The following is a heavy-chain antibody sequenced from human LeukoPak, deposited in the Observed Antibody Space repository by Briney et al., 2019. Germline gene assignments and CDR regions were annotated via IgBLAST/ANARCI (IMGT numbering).Heavy chain of an antibody. Sequence: EASVKVSCKASGGTFSSYAISWVRQAPGQGLEWMGGIIPIFGTANYAQKFQGRVTITTDESTSTAYMELSSLRSEDTAVYYCARDGADYDSSGLDYWGQGTLVTVSS. V-gene: IGHV1-69*05. CDR1: GGTFSSYA. J-gene: IGHJ4*02. CDR3: ARDGADYDSSGLDY. D-gene: IGHD3-22*01. CDR2: IIPIFGTA.